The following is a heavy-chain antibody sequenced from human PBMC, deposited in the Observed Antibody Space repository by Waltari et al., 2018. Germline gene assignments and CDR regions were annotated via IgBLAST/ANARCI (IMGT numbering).Heavy chain of an antibody. Sequence: DVQLVESGGGLVQPGGSLRLSCTASGFSFSSYEMNWVRQAPGKGLEWGSYMYADGGTTYYADSGKGRVTSSRDNAKDSLYLEMTSLRAEDTAIYYCARKIGYYYYYGMDLWGQGTTVTVSS. CDR2: MYADGGTT. CDR3: ARKIGYYYYYGMDL. D-gene: IGHD6-13*01. J-gene: IGHJ6*02. CDR1: GFSFSSYE. V-gene: IGHV3-48*03.